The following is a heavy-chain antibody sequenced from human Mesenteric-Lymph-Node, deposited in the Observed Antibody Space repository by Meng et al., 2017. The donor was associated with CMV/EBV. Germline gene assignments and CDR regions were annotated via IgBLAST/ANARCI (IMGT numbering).Heavy chain of an antibody. J-gene: IGHJ6*02. Sequence: ASVKVSCKASGYTFTGYYMHWLRQAPGQGLEWMGWINPNSGGTNYAQKFQGRVTMTRDTSISTAYMELSRLRSDDTAVYYCARDYGVQYCSSTSCSNNYYYYGMDVWGQGTTVTVSS. CDR1: GYTFTGYY. V-gene: IGHV1-2*02. CDR2: INPNSGGT. D-gene: IGHD2-2*01. CDR3: ARDYGVQYCSSTSCSNNYYYYGMDV.